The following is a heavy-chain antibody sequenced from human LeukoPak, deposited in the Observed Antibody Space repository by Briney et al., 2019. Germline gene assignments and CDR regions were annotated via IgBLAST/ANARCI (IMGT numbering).Heavy chain of an antibody. CDR1: GFTFSNYW. CDR3: ASSLRYFDWSLDY. V-gene: IGHV3-21*01. J-gene: IGHJ4*02. CDR2: ISSSSSYI. D-gene: IGHD3-9*01. Sequence: PGGSLRLSCAASGFTFSNYWMHWFRQAPGKGLEWVSSISSSSSYIYYADSVKGRFTISRDNAKNSLYLQMNSLRAEDTAVYYCASSLRYFDWSLDYWGQGTLVTVSS.